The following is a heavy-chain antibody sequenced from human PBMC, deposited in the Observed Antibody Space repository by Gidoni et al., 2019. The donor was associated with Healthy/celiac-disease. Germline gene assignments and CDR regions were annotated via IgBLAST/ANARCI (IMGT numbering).Heavy chain of an antibody. D-gene: IGHD1-7*01. CDR2: VDPEDGET. CDR3: ATWGLGWNYGEKRYYFDY. J-gene: IGHJ4*02. Sequence: EVQLVQSGAEVKKPGATVKISCKVSGYTFTAYYMHWVQQAPGKGLEWMGIVDPEDGETIYAEKFQGRVTITADTSTDTAYMELSSLRSEDTAVYYCATWGLGWNYGEKRYYFDYWGQGTLVTVSS. V-gene: IGHV1-69-2*01. CDR1: GYTFTAYY.